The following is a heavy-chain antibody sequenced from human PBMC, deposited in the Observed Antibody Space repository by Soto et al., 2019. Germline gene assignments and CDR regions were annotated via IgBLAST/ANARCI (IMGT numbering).Heavy chain of an antibody. CDR3: ARRVGGPSPFDY. Sequence: ASVKVSCKASGYTFTSYAMHWVRQAPGQRLEWMGWTNAGNGNTKYSQKFQGRVTITRDTSASTAYMELSSLRSEDTAVYYCARRVGGPSPFDYWGQGTLVTVSS. CDR1: GYTFTSYA. V-gene: IGHV1-3*01. CDR2: TNAGNGNT. D-gene: IGHD2-2*01. J-gene: IGHJ4*02.